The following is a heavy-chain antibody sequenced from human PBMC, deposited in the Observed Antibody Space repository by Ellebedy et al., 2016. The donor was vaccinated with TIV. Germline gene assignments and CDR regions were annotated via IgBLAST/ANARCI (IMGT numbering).Heavy chain of an antibody. D-gene: IGHD6-13*01. J-gene: IGHJ4*02. V-gene: IGHV1-69*06. CDR3: ARGTYSSSWYGMDF. CDR1: GGTFSSYS. Sequence: AASVKVSCKASGGTFSSYSMIWVRHAPGQGLEWMGGIIPIFGTPDYAQSFQGRVTITADTSTSTAYMELSSLRSEDTAVYYCARGTYSSSWYGMDFWGQGTPVTVSS. CDR2: IIPIFGTP.